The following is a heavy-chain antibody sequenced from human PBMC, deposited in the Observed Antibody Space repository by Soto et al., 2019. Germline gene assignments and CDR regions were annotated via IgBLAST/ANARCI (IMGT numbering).Heavy chain of an antibody. J-gene: IGHJ4*02. CDR1: GFTVSSNY. CDR3: ARAPTWLQLT. CDR2: ISTTGNT. Sequence: GGSLRLSCAASGFTVSSNYMTWVRQAPGKGLEWVSLISTTGNTHYTDSVKGRFTISRDSSKNTLYLQMNSLRAEDTAIYYCARAPTWLQLTWGQGTLVTVSS. D-gene: IGHD5-12*01. V-gene: IGHV3-53*01.